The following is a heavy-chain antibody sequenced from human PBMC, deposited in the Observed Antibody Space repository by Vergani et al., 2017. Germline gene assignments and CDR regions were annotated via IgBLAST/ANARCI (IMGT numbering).Heavy chain of an antibody. CDR1: GGSISSYY. J-gene: IGHJ3*02. CDR2: IYYSGST. CDR3: ARNVWFGSRVPFDI. D-gene: IGHD3-10*01. Sequence: QVQLQESGPGLVKPSETLSLTCTVSGGSISSYYWSWIRQPPGKGLEWIGYIYYSGSTNYNPSLKSRVTISVDTSKNQFSLKLSSVTAADTAVYYCARNVWFGSRVPFDIWGQGTMVTVSS. V-gene: IGHV4-59*01.